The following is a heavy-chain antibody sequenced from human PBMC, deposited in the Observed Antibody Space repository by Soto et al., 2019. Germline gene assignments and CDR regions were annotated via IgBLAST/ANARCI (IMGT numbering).Heavy chain of an antibody. CDR3: ARDPGGERFGELLGYFDY. Sequence: QVQLQESGPGLVKPSETLSLTCTVSGGSISSYYWSWIRQPPGKGLEWIGYIYYSGSTNYNPSLKSRVTISVDTCKNQFSLKLSSVTAADTAVYYCARDPGGERFGELLGYFDYWGQGTLVTVSS. CDR1: GGSISSYY. D-gene: IGHD3-10*01. CDR2: IYYSGST. V-gene: IGHV4-59*01. J-gene: IGHJ4*02.